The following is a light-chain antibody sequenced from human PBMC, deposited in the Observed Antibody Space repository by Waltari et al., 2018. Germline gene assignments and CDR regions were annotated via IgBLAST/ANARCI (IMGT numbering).Light chain of an antibody. Sequence: EVVLTQSPVTLSLSPGERATLSCRASQSVNKSLAWYQQRPGQAPRLLIYAASTRATGVPDRFSGSGFGTDFSLTISRLEPEDFAVYFCQNHERLPATFGQGTKVEIK. V-gene: IGKV3-20*01. CDR3: QNHERLPAT. J-gene: IGKJ1*01. CDR2: AAS. CDR1: QSVNKS.